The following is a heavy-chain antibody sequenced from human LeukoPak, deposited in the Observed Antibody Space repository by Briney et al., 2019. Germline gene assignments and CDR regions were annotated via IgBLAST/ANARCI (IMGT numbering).Heavy chain of an antibody. CDR1: GFTFSSYW. CDR3: ARAVGADCSSASCSLDAFDI. J-gene: IGHJ3*02. CDR2: IKQDGSEK. Sequence: PGGSLRLSCAASGFTFSSYWMSWVRQAPGKGLEWVANIKQDGSEKYYVDSVKGRFTISRDNAKNSLYLQMNSLRAEDMAVYYCARAVGADCSSASCSLDAFDIWGQGTMVTVSS. D-gene: IGHD2-2*01. V-gene: IGHV3-7*01.